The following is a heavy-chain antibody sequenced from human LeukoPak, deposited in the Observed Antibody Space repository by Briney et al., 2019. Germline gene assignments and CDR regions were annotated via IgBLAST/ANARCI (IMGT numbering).Heavy chain of an antibody. CDR3: ARDRYSDYSFDY. Sequence: GGSLRLSCAASGFTFSTYTMNWVRKAPGKGLEWVSSISSSSSYIYYADSVKGRFTISRDNAKNSLYLQMNSLRAEDTAVYYCARDRYSDYSFDYWGQGTLVTVSS. D-gene: IGHD4-11*01. V-gene: IGHV3-21*06. J-gene: IGHJ4*02. CDR2: ISSSSSYI. CDR1: GFTFSTYT.